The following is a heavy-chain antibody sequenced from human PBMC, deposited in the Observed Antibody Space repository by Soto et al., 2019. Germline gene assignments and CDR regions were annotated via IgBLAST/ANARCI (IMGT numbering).Heavy chain of an antibody. CDR1: GFSLSTSGVG. V-gene: IGHV2-5*01. CDR2: IYWNDDK. D-gene: IGHD3-3*01. CDR3: AHTYYDFWSGYYTGRISFDS. Sequence: SGPTLVNPPQTLTLTCTFSGFSLSTSGVGVGWIRQPPGKALEWLALIYWNDDKRYSPSLKSRITITKDTSKNKVVLTMNNMDHVDTATYYCAHTYYDFWSGYYTGRISFDSWG. J-gene: IGHJ4*01.